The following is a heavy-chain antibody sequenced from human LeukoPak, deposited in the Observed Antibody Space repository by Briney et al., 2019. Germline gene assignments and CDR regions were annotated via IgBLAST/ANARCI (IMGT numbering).Heavy chain of an antibody. CDR1: GGSISTDH. CDR3: AREGAARPGFDY. CDR2: IYTSGST. Sequence: SETLSLTCTVSGGSISTDHWNWIRQPAGKGLEWIGRIYTSGSTNYNPSLKSRVTVSVDTSKNLFSLNLRSVTAADTAVYYCAREGAARPGFDYWGQGTLVTVSS. J-gene: IGHJ4*02. V-gene: IGHV4-4*07. D-gene: IGHD6-6*01.